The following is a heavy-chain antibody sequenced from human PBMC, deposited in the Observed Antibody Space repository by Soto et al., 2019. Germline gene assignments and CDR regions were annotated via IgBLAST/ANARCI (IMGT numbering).Heavy chain of an antibody. CDR1: GDSISNYY. D-gene: IGHD3-9*01. V-gene: IGHV4-59*01. CDR3: AKYSGDWLIA. CDR2: IDYRRST. Sequence: PSETLSLTCTVSGDSISNYYWSWIRQPPGRGLEWIGHIDYRRSTNYNPSLKSRVTISVDTSKNQFSLNLRSMTAADTDVYYCAKYSGDWLIAWGKGTLVTVSS. J-gene: IGHJ5*02.